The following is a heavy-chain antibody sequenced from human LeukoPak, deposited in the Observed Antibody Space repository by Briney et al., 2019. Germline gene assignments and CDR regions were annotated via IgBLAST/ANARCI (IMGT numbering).Heavy chain of an antibody. Sequence: ASVKVSCKASGYTFTGYYMHWVRQAPGQGLEWMGRINPNSGGTNYAQKFQGRVTMTRDTSISTAYMELSRLRSDDTAVYYCAREPNSGYYYYMDVWGKGTTATVSS. CDR3: AREPNSGYYYYMDV. D-gene: IGHD4-23*01. V-gene: IGHV1-2*06. CDR2: INPNSGGT. CDR1: GYTFTGYY. J-gene: IGHJ6*03.